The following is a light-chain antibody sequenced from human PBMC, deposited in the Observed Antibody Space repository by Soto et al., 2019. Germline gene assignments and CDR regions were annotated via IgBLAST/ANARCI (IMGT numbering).Light chain of an antibody. V-gene: IGKV1-9*01. CDR1: QGISTD. CDR3: QQLINYPLT. CDR2: AAS. J-gene: IGKJ4*01. Sequence: DVQLTQSPSFLSASVGDRVTITCRASQGISTDLAWYQQKPGKAPKLLMYAASTLHSGVPSRFSGSGSGTEFTLTIGSLQPEDFATYYCQQLINYPLTFGGGTKVETK.